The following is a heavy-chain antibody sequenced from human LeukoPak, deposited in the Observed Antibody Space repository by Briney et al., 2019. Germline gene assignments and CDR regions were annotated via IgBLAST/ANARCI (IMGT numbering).Heavy chain of an antibody. Sequence: GGSLRLSCAASGFTVTGNYMSWVRQAPGKGLEWVSVIYSGGSTYYADSVKGRITISRDNSKNTLYLQMNSLRAEDTAVYYCARRAGAYSHPYDYWGQGTLVTVSS. CDR2: IYSGGST. J-gene: IGHJ4*02. D-gene: IGHD4/OR15-4a*01. V-gene: IGHV3-53*01. CDR3: ARRAGAYSHPYDY. CDR1: GFTVTGNY.